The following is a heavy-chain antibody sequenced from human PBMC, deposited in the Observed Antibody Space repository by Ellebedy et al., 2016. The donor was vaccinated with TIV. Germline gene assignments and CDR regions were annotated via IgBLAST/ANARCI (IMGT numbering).Heavy chain of an antibody. V-gene: IGHV3-48*02. CDR2: ISSSSDII. J-gene: IGHJ4*02. CDR1: GFTFSSYS. D-gene: IGHD6-13*01. CDR3: ARDLVAQQLYDY. Sequence: GESLKISCAASGFTFSSYSMSWVRQAPGKGLEWVSYISSSSDIIHYADSVKGRFTISRDNAKNSLYLQMNSLTDEDTAVYYCARDLVAQQLYDYWGQGTLVTVSS.